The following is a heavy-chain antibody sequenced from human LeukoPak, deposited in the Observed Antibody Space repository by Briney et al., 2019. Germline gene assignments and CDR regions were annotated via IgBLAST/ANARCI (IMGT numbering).Heavy chain of an antibody. V-gene: IGHV3-11*01. CDR3: AREGYDILTGSFGY. J-gene: IGHJ4*02. CDR2: IGSSGSTI. D-gene: IGHD3-9*01. CDR1: GGSISSYY. Sequence: LSLTCTVSGGSISSYYWSWIRQAPGKGLEWVSYIGSSGSTIYYADSVKGRFTISRDNAKNSLYLQMNSLRAEDTAVYYCAREGYDILTGSFGYWGQGTLVTVSS.